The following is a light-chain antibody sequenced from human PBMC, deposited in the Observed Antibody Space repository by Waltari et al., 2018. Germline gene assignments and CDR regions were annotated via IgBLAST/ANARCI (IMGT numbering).Light chain of an antibody. CDR3: CSYAGSYTYV. J-gene: IGLJ1*01. Sequence: QSALTQPRSVSGSPGQSVTISCPGTSRDIGAYDYVSWYQQHPGKPPKRIIYDVTDRPSGVPDRFSGSKSGNTASLTISGLQAEDEADYYCCSYAGSYTYVFGTGTKVTVL. V-gene: IGLV2-11*01. CDR1: SRDIGAYDY. CDR2: DVT.